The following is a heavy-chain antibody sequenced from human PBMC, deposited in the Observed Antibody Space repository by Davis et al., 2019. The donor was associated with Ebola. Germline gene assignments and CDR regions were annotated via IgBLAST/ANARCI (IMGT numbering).Heavy chain of an antibody. CDR2: IYYSGST. Sequence: SETLSLTCTVSGGSISSSSYYWGWIRQPTGLGLEWIGSIYYSGSTNYNPSLKSRVTISVDTSKNQFSLKLSSVTAADTAVYYCARGKLWFDYWGQGTLVTVSS. J-gene: IGHJ4*02. D-gene: IGHD3-16*01. V-gene: IGHV4-39*07. CDR3: ARGKLWFDY. CDR1: GGSISSSSYY.